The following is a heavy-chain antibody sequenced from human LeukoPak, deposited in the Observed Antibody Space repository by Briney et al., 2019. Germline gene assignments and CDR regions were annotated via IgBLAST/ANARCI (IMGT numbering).Heavy chain of an antibody. CDR2: ITTSSNTV. J-gene: IGHJ3*02. CDR1: GFNFSYYS. CDR3: ARETYYYDSSGYSGAFDI. Sequence: GGSLRLSCAASGFNFSYYSMNWVRQAPGKGVEGVAYITTSSNTVYYADSVKGRFTISRDNAQNSLYLQMNSLRAEDTAVYYCARETYYYDSSGYSGAFDIWGQGTMVTVSS. V-gene: IGHV3-48*01. D-gene: IGHD3-22*01.